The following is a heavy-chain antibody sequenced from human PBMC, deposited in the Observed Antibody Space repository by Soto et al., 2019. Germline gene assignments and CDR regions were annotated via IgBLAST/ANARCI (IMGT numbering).Heavy chain of an antibody. CDR3: ARPSSSWCGYYYYYGMDV. J-gene: IGHJ6*02. D-gene: IGHD6-13*01. V-gene: IGHV1-8*01. CDR1: GYTFTSYD. Sequence: ASVKVSCKASGYTFTSYDINWVRQATGQGLEWMGWMNPNSGNTGYAQKFQGRVTMTRNTSISTAYMELSSLRSEDTAVYYCARPSSSWCGYYYYYGMDVWGQGTTVTVSS. CDR2: MNPNSGNT.